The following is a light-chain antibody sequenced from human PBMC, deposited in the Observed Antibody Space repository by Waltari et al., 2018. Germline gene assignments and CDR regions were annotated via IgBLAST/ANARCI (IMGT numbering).Light chain of an antibody. J-gene: IGKJ5*01. CDR3: RQFKTYPLT. CDR2: AAF. V-gene: IGKV1-9*01. Sequence: IQLTQSPSSLYASVGDRVTITCRASQDISSYLAWYQQKPGKAPNLLRYAAFTLQSRVPSSFSVSGSGTDFTLTISILQPEYFATYYCRQFKTYPLTFCQGTRLEIK. CDR1: QDISSY.